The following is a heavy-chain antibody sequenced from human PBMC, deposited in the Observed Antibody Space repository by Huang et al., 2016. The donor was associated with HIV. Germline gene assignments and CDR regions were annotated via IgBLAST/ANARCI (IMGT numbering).Heavy chain of an antibody. J-gene: IGHJ4*02. D-gene: IGHD5-18*01. Sequence: EVQLLESGGGLVQPGGSLRLSCTASGFSFKTYAMSWVRQAPGRGLELVSAISGSGGSTYYADSMKGRFTISRDNSKGTLYLQMTRPRGEDTAIYYCAKGSGYTNGHGGYYYDSWGQGIMVTVSS. CDR1: GFSFKTYA. CDR2: ISGSGGST. CDR3: AKGSGYTNGHGGYYYDS. V-gene: IGHV3-23*01.